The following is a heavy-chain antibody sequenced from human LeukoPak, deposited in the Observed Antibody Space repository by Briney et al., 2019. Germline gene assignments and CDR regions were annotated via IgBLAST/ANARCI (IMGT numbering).Heavy chain of an antibody. CDR1: GYSIISGYY. CDR2: IYHSGST. CDR3: AREVTITMVRGVIGIANWFDP. Sequence: PSETLSLTCAVSGYSIISGYYWGWIRQPPGKGLEWIGSIYHSGSTYYNPSLKSRVTISVDTSKNQFSLKLSSVTAADTAVYYCAREVTITMVRGVIGIANWFDPWGQGTLVTVSS. J-gene: IGHJ5*02. V-gene: IGHV4-38-2*02. D-gene: IGHD3-10*01.